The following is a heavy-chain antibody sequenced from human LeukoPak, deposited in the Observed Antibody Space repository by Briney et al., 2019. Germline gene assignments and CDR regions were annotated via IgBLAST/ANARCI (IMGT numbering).Heavy chain of an antibody. V-gene: IGHV4-59*01. Sequence: SETLSLTCTVSGGSISSYYWGWIRQPPGKGLEWIGYIYYSGSTNYNPSLKSRVTISVDTSKNQFSLKLSSVTAADTAVYYCARYGDYVSSHLDYWGQGTLVTVSS. CDR2: IYYSGST. D-gene: IGHD4-17*01. J-gene: IGHJ4*02. CDR3: ARYGDYVSSHLDY. CDR1: GGSISSYY.